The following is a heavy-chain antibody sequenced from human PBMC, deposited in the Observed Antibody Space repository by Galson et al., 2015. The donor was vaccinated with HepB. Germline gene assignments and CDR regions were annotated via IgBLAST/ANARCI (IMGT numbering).Heavy chain of an antibody. J-gene: IGHJ5*02. CDR1: GYTFTSYD. D-gene: IGHD6-19*01. CDR2: MNPNSGNT. V-gene: IGHV1-8*01. Sequence: SVKVSCKASGYTFTSYDINWVRQATGQGLEWMGWMNPNSGNTGYAQKFQGRVTITRNTSISTAYMELSSLRSEDTAVYYCACQTTKPSSGWYQNGVFDPWGQGTLVTVSS. CDR3: ACQTTKPSSGWYQNGVFDP.